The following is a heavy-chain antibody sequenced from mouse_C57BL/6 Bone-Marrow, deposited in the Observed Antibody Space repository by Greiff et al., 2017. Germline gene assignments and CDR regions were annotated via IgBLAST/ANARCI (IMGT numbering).Heavy chain of an antibody. CDR3: TTPITAVVATDY. V-gene: IGHV14-4*01. Sequence: EVQLVQSGAELVRPGASVKLSCTASGFNITDDYMHWVKQRPEQGLEWIGWFDPENGGTEYTAKFQGKATFTAYTSSNTAYLQLSSLTSEDTAVYYCTTPITAVVATDYWGQGTTLTVSS. CDR1: GFNITDDY. J-gene: IGHJ2*01. D-gene: IGHD1-1*01. CDR2: FDPENGGT.